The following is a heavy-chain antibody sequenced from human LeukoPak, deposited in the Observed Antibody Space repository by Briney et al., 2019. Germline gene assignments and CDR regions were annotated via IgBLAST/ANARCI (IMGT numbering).Heavy chain of an antibody. Sequence: GGSLRLSCAASGFTFDDYAMHWVRQAPGKGLEGVSGISWNSGSIGYADSVKGRFTISRDNAKNSLYLQMNSLRAEDTALYYCAKEGDVEMATIPPYYFDYWGQGTLVTVSS. CDR3: AKEGDVEMATIPPYYFDY. J-gene: IGHJ4*02. CDR1: GFTFDDYA. V-gene: IGHV3-9*01. D-gene: IGHD5-24*01. CDR2: ISWNSGSI.